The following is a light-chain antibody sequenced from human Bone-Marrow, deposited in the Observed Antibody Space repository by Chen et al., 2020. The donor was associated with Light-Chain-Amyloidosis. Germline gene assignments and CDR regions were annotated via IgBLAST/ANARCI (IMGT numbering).Light chain of an antibody. Sequence: QSALTHPASVSGSPGRPITIPGTGTIIGTFNLVSWYQQNPGNAPKLIIYEGSRRPSEVSDRFSGSTSGNTASLTISGLQTDDEADYYCCSYGGYSTFVFGGGTKLTVL. V-gene: IGLV2-23*03. CDR2: EGS. CDR3: CSYGGYSTFV. J-gene: IGLJ2*01. CDR1: IIGTFNL.